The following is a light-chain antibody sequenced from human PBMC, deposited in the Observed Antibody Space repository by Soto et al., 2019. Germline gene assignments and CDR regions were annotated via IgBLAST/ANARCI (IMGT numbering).Light chain of an antibody. CDR3: NSYTTSNTYV. CDR2: EVN. Sequence: QSVLTQPPSVSGSPGQSVTISCTGTSSDVGAYNRVSWYQQPPGTAPKLIIYEVNNRPSGVPDRFSGSNSGNTASLTISGLQAEDGADYYCNSYTTSNTYVFGTGTKLTVL. V-gene: IGLV2-18*02. J-gene: IGLJ1*01. CDR1: SSDVGAYNR.